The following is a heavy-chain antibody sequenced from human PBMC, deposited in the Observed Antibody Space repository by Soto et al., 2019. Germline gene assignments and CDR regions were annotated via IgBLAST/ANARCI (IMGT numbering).Heavy chain of an antibody. CDR2: INPQTGDT. CDR3: AREGGAAPGARREWYLDL. V-gene: IGHV1-2*02. Sequence: QVQLVQSGAEVKKPGASVTVSCKTSGYPLTDFYIHWVRQAPGQGLEWMAWINPQTGDTNTALKFQGRVTMTRDTSINTAFMELTRLSSDDTAVYYCAREGGAAPGARREWYLDLWGRGTLVSVSS. D-gene: IGHD6-25*01. CDR1: GYPLTDFY. J-gene: IGHJ2*01.